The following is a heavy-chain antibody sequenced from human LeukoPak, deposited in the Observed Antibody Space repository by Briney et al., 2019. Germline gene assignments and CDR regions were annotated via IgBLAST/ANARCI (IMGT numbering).Heavy chain of an antibody. CDR1: GGTFSSYA. J-gene: IGHJ4*02. Sequence: ASVKVSCKASGGTFSSYAISWVRPAPGQGLEWMGGIIPIFGTANYAQKFQGRVTITTDESTSTAYMELSSLRSEDTAVYYCARDASYSGYSYGFDYWGQGTLVTVSS. D-gene: IGHD5-18*01. V-gene: IGHV1-69*05. CDR2: IIPIFGTA. CDR3: ARDASYSGYSYGFDY.